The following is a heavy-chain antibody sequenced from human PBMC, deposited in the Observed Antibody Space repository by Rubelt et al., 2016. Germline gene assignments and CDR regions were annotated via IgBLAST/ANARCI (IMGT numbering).Heavy chain of an antibody. CDR2: INLGGSS. D-gene: IGHD2-8*01. Sequence: QVQLQQGGAGLLKPSETLSLTCAVYGGSFSGYYWSWIRQPPGKGLEWIGEINLGGSSNYNPSLKTRVTISVDTSKNQFSLKLSSVPAADTAVYYCARGYCTNGVCYGGDYWGQGTLVTVSS. CDR3: ARGYCTNGVCYGGDY. J-gene: IGHJ4*02. V-gene: IGHV4-34*02. CDR1: GGSFSGYY.